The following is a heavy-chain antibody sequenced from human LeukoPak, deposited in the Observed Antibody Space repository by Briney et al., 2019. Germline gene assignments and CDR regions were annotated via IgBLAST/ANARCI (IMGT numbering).Heavy chain of an antibody. D-gene: IGHD6-6*01. J-gene: IGHJ4*02. V-gene: IGHV4-59*12. CDR3: ARVSIAARPFDY. CDR2: IYYSGST. Sequence: SETLSLTCTVSGGSISSYYWSWIRQPPGKGLEWIGYIYYSGSTNYNPSLKSRVTISVDTSKNQFSLKLSSVTAADTAVYYCARVSIAARPFDYWGQGTLVTVSS. CDR1: GGSISSYY.